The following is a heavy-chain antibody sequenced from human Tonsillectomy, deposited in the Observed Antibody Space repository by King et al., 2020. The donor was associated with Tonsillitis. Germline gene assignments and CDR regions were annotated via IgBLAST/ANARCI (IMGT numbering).Heavy chain of an antibody. D-gene: IGHD3-3*01. CDR2: MNWNGVSA. Sequence: VQLVESGGGVVRPGGSLRLSCAASGFTFDDYGMSWVRQAPGKGLEWVSGMNWNGVSAGYADSVKGRCTISRENAKNSLYLQMNSLRAEYTALYHCASGLRWSGYAPVYDWGQGTLVTVSS. CDR1: GFTFDDYG. J-gene: IGHJ4*02. CDR3: ASGLRWSGYAPVYD. V-gene: IGHV3-20*01.